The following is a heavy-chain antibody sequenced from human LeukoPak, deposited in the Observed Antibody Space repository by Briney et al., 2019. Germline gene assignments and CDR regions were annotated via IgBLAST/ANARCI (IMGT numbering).Heavy chain of an antibody. CDR1: GYSFTNYW. Sequence: GESLKISCKGSGYSFTNYWIGWVRQMPGKSLEWMGIIYPGDSDTRYSPSLRGQVTISADKSINTAYLQWSSLKASDTAIYYCARGGYGFRYFEYWGQGTLVTVSS. J-gene: IGHJ4*02. D-gene: IGHD3-10*01. CDR3: ARGGYGFRYFEY. CDR2: IYPGDSDT. V-gene: IGHV5-51*01.